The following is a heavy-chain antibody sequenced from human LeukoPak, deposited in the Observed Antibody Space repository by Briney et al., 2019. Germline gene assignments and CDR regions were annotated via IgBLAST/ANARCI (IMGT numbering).Heavy chain of an antibody. CDR3: AKDSGDYGMDV. D-gene: IGHD4-17*01. V-gene: IGHV3-23*01. CDR1: GFTFSSYA. CDR2: TRGSGCST. Sequence: GGSLSLSCAGSGFTFSSYAMTWVRQAPGKGLEWVSGTRGSGCSTYYGDSVKGRFTLSRDNSKNTLYLQMNSLRAEDTAVYYCAKDSGDYGMDVWGQGTTVTVSS. J-gene: IGHJ6*02.